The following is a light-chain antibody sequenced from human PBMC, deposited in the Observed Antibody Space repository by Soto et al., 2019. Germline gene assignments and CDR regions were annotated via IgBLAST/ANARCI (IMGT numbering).Light chain of an antibody. CDR3: QQYDNYPLT. CDR2: HAS. Sequence: DIEMTQSPATLSVSPGDRATISCRTSQSLSSWLAWYQQKVGQAPRLLIYHASTRATGIPARFSGSGFGTEFTLTISSLQSEDFEAYYCQQYDNYPLTFGGGAKVEIK. CDR1: QSLSSW. V-gene: IGKV3-15*01. J-gene: IGKJ4*01.